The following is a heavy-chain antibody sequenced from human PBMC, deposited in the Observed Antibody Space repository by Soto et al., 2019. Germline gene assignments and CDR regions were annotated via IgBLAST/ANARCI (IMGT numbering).Heavy chain of an antibody. J-gene: IGHJ6*02. CDR3: AKSWSTNYYYGMDV. Sequence: GGSLRLSCAASGFTFSSCGMHWVRQAPGKGLEWVAVISNDGSDKYYADSAKGRFTISRDNSKNTLYLQMNSLRAEDTAVYFCAKSWSTNYYYGMDVWGQGTTVTVSS. D-gene: IGHD6-13*01. CDR1: GFTFSSCG. V-gene: IGHV3-30*18. CDR2: ISNDGSDK.